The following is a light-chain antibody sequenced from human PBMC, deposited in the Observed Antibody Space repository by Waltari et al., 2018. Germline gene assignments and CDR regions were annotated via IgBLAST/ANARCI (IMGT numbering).Light chain of an antibody. CDR1: QSLLHSNGYTY. Sequence: DIVMTQSPLSLPVTPGEPSSLSSRSRQSLLHSNGYTYFYWYVQKPGQSPQLLINLGSIRASGVPERFSGSGSGTDFTLTISRVEAEDAGVYYCMKGLQAPVTFGQGTRLEIK. CDR3: MKGLQAPVT. J-gene: IGKJ5*01. V-gene: IGKV2-28*01. CDR2: LGS.